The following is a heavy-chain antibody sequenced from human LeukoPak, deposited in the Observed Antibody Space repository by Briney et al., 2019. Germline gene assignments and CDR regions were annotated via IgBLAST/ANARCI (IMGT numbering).Heavy chain of an antibody. V-gene: IGHV3-21*01. CDR1: GFTFSSYS. CDR2: ISSSSSYI. J-gene: IGHJ4*02. D-gene: IGHD6-19*01. Sequence: GGSLRLSCAASGFTFSSYSMNWVRQAPGKGLEWVSSISSSSSYIYYADSVKGRFTISRDNAKNSLYLQMNSLRAEDTAVYYCARGKARTDSSGWYGIGDYWGQGTLVTVSS. CDR3: ARGKARTDSSGWYGIGDY.